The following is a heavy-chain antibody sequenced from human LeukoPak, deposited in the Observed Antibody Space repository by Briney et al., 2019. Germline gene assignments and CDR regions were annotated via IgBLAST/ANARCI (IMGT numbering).Heavy chain of an antibody. J-gene: IGHJ4*02. D-gene: IGHD4-23*01. Sequence: GGSLRLSCAASGFTFITYSMNWVRQAPGKGLEWVSSISGSTTYIYYADSVKGRFTISRDNAKNSLSLQMNSLRAEDTAVYYCARMYYGGNSGSDYWGQGTLVTVSS. CDR3: ARMYYGGNSGSDY. CDR2: ISGSTTYI. CDR1: GFTFITYS. V-gene: IGHV3-21*01.